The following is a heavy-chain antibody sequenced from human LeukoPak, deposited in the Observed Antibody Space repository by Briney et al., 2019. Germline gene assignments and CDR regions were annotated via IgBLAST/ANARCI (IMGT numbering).Heavy chain of an antibody. J-gene: IGHJ4*02. CDR2: ISWNSGSI. CDR3: ARDSSHSGLFDY. CDR1: GFTFDDYA. D-gene: IGHD6-19*01. Sequence: GGSLRLSCAASGFTFDDYAMHWVRQAPGKGLEWVSGISWNSGSIGYADSVKGRFTISRDNAKNSLYLQMNSLRAEDTAVYYCARDSSHSGLFDYWGQGTLVTVSS. V-gene: IGHV3-9*01.